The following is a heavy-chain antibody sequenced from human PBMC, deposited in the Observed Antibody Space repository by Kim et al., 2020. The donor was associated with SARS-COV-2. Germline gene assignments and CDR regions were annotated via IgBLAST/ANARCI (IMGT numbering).Heavy chain of an antibody. CDR1: GYTFTSYG. CDR2: ISAYNGNT. J-gene: IGHJ6*02. CDR3: ARTTDYYDYVWGTPYGMDV. Sequence: ASVKVSCKASGYTFTSYGISWVRQAPGQGLEWMGWISAYNGNTNYAQKLQGRVTMTTDTSTSTAYMELRSLRSDDTAVYYCARTTDYYDYVWGTPYGMDVWGQGTTVTVSS. D-gene: IGHD3-16*01. V-gene: IGHV1-18*01.